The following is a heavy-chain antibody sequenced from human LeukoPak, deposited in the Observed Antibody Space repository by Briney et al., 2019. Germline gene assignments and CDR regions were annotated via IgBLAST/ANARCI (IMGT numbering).Heavy chain of an antibody. J-gene: IGHJ6*02. CDR3: ARGGYNWKPHYYGMDV. D-gene: IGHD1-20*01. Sequence: ASVKVSCKASGYTFTSYYMHWVRQAPGQGLEWMGIINPSGGSTSYARKFRGRVTMTRDTSTSTAYMELSSLRSEDTAVYYCARGGYNWKPHYYGMDVWGQGTTVTVSS. CDR1: GYTFTSYY. CDR2: INPSGGST. V-gene: IGHV1-46*01.